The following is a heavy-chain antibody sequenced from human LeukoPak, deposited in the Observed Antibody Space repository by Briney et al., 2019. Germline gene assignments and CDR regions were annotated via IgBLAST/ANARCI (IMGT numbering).Heavy chain of an antibody. D-gene: IGHD2-21*02. CDR2: FYSGGET. CDR3: ARGGGAYCGDDCRRTIDH. J-gene: IGHJ4*02. V-gene: IGHV3-53*01. Sequence: GGSLRLSCVVSGFTVSSNYMSGVRQAPGKGLEWVSVFYSGGETYYADSEKGRFTVSRDTSKNTLFLQMDSLRAEDTAVYYCARGGGAYCGDDCRRTIDHWGQGTLVTVSS. CDR1: GFTVSSNY.